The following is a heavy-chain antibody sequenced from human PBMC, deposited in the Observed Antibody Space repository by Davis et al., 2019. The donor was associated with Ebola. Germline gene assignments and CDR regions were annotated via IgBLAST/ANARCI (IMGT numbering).Heavy chain of an antibody. J-gene: IGHJ4*02. V-gene: IGHV4-59*01. CDR1: GDSISDFY. CDR2: IYYSGTT. CDR3: ARPYSNYANFDY. Sequence: PSETLSLTCTVSGDSISDFYWSWIRQPPGKGLEWIGYIYYSGTTNYNPSLKSRVTISVDSSKNQFSLKLSSVTAADTAVYYCARPYSNYANFDYWGQGTLVTVSS. D-gene: IGHD4-11*01.